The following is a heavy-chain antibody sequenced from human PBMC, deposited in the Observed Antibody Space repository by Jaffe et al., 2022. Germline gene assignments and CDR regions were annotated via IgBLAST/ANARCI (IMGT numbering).Heavy chain of an antibody. J-gene: IGHJ5*02. CDR1: GYTFTSYG. Sequence: QVQLVQSGAEVKKPGASVKVSCKASGYTFTSYGISWVRQAPGQGLEWMGWISAYNGNTNYAQKLQGRVTMTTDTSTSTAYMELRSLRSDDTAVYYCARANYDYIWGSYRSSCWFDPWGQGTLVTVSS. CDR3: ARANYDYIWGSYRSSCWFDP. CDR2: ISAYNGNT. D-gene: IGHD3-16*02. V-gene: IGHV1-18*01.